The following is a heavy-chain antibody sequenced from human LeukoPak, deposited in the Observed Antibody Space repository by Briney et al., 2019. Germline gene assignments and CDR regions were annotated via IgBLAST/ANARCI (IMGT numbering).Heavy chain of an antibody. CDR3: AREGGRHFGHRRWIDP. CDR1: GFMLTSNY. V-gene: IGHV3-53*01. D-gene: IGHD3-16*01. Sequence: GGSLRLSCAASGFMLTSNYMNWVRQAPGKGREWVSVISSGDSPEDADSVKGRFTVSRDYDNEIVYLQMNSLRVDDTAIYYCAREGGRHFGHRRWIDPWGQGPLVIVSS. CDR2: ISSGDSP. J-gene: IGHJ5*02.